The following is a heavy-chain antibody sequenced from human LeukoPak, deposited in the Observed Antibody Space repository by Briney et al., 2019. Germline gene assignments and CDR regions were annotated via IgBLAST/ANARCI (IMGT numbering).Heavy chain of an antibody. CDR1: GVTFDDYA. Sequence: GGSLTLSCAASGVTFDDYAMHWVGQAPGKGLEWVSLIIGDGGRTSSQASVKGRFAISRDNSKNSLYLQMNSLRTEDTALYYCAKATLGYYYGMYVWGQGTTVTVSS. D-gene: IGHD3-3*02. J-gene: IGHJ6*02. V-gene: IGHV3-43*02. CDR2: IIGDGGRT. CDR3: AKATLGYYYGMYV.